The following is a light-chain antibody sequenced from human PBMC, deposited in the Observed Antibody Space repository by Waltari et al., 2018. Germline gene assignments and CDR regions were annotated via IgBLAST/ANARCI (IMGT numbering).Light chain of an antibody. CDR2: DVS. Sequence: QSALTHPASVSGSPGQSLPISCTGTSSDVGGYNYVSWYQQHPGKAPKLMIYDVSKRPSGVSNRFSGSKSGNTASLTISGLQAEDEADYYCSSYTSSSTLVFGGGTKLTVL. CDR3: SSYTSSSTLV. J-gene: IGLJ2*01. CDR1: SSDVGGYNY. V-gene: IGLV2-14*01.